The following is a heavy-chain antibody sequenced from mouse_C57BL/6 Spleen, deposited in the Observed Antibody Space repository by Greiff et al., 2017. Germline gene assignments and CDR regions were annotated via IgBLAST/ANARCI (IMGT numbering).Heavy chain of an antibody. Sequence: VQLQQPGAELVMPGASVKLSCKASGYTFTSYWMHWVKQRPGQGLEWIGEIDPSDSYTNYNQKFKGKSTLTVDKSSSTAYMQLSSLTSEDSAVYYCARGTTVVAGDAMGYWGQGTSVTVAS. CDR1: GYTFTSYW. CDR2: IDPSDSYT. J-gene: IGHJ4*01. D-gene: IGHD1-1*01. CDR3: ARGTTVVAGDAMGY. V-gene: IGHV1-69*01.